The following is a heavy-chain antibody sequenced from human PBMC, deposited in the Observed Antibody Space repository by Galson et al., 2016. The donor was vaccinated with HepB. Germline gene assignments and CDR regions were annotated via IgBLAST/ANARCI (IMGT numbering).Heavy chain of an antibody. CDR1: GFTFSSNW. J-gene: IGHJ5*02. CDR2: IKEDGSEK. V-gene: IGHV3-7*05. CDR3: ARDFLFAHDL. D-gene: IGHD3-3*01. Sequence: SLRLSCAGSGFTFSSNWMSWVRRAPGKGLEWVANIKEDGSEKYYVDSVKGRFTISRDNAKNSLYLQMNSLRAEDTAVYYCARDFLFAHDLWGQGTLVTVSS.